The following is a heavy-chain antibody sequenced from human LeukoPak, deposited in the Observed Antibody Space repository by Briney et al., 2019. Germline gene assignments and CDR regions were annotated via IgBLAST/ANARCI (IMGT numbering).Heavy chain of an antibody. V-gene: IGHV3-23*01. D-gene: IGHD3-22*01. CDR1: GFTFSSYA. Sequence: GGSLRLSCAASGFTFSSYAMSWARQAPGKGLEWVSAISGSGGSTYYADSVKGRFTISRDNSKNTLYLQMNSLRAEDTAVYYCAKVQYYHDSSGSLGYYFDYWGQGTLVTVSS. CDR3: AKVQYYHDSSGSLGYYFDY. J-gene: IGHJ4*02. CDR2: ISGSGGST.